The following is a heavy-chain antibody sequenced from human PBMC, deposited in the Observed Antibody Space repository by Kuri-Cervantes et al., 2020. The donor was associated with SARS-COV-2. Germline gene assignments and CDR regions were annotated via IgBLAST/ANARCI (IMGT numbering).Heavy chain of an antibody. J-gene: IGHJ6*02. D-gene: IGHD6-19*01. CDR3: AKPVAGAYYYYYYGMDV. CDR2: ISHDGKNK. CDR1: GFNFSRTD. V-gene: IGHV3-30*18. Sequence: GGSLRLSCAASGFNFSRTDMHWVRQAPGKGLEWVAVISHDGKNKKCIASGKGRFTISRDNSQNTLYLQMNSLRAEDTAVYYCAKPVAGAYYYYYYGMDVWGQGTTVTVSS.